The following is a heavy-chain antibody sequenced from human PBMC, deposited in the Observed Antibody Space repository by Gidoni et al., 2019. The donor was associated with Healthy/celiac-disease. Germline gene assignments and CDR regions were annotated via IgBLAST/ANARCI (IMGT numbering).Heavy chain of an antibody. Sequence: QVQLQESGPGLVKPSQTLSLTCTVPGGSISSGDYYWSWIRQPPGKGLEWIGYIYYSGSTYYNPSLKSRVTISVDTSKNQFSLKLSSVTAADTAVYYCARSGLRLGELSLAGYFQHWGQGTLVTVSS. CDR3: ARSGLRLGELSLAGYFQH. D-gene: IGHD3-16*02. V-gene: IGHV4-30-4*01. CDR1: GGSISSGDYY. CDR2: IYYSGST. J-gene: IGHJ1*01.